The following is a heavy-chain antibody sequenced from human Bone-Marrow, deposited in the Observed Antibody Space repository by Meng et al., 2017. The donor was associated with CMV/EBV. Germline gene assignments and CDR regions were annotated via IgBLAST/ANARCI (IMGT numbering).Heavy chain of an antibody. J-gene: IGHJ4*02. Sequence: GGSLRLSCAASGFTFSSYGMHWVRQAPGKGLEWVAFIRYDGSNKYYADSVKGRFTISRDNSKNTLYLQMNSLRAEDTAVYYCASWEGSSGYYYIDYWGQGTLVTVSS. CDR1: GFTFSSYG. V-gene: IGHV3-30*02. CDR2: IRYDGSNK. CDR3: ASWEGSSGYYYIDY. D-gene: IGHD3-22*01.